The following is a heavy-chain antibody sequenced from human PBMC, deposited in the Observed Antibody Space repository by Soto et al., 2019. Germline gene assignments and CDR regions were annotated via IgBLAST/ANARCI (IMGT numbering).Heavy chain of an antibody. D-gene: IGHD3-10*02. Sequence: SETLSLTCAVYGGSFSGYYWTWIRQPPGKGLEWIGEITHSGSTNYNPSLKSRVTISVDTPKNQFSLNLNSVTAADTAVYYCARSSVRGWSYWGQGTLVTVST. J-gene: IGHJ4*02. CDR3: ARSSVRGWSY. CDR2: ITHSGST. V-gene: IGHV4-34*01. CDR1: GGSFSGYY.